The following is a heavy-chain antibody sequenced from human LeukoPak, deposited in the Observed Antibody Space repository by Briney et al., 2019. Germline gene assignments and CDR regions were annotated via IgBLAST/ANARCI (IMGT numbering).Heavy chain of an antibody. Sequence: GRSLRLSCAASGFTFDDYAMHWVRQAPGKGLEWVSGISWNSGSIGYADSVKGRFTISRDNAKNSLYLQMNSLRAKDTAVYYCARDSRGAFDYWGQGTLVTVSS. V-gene: IGHV3-9*01. CDR1: GFTFDDYA. J-gene: IGHJ4*02. CDR3: ARDSRGAFDY. CDR2: ISWNSGSI. D-gene: IGHD3-10*01.